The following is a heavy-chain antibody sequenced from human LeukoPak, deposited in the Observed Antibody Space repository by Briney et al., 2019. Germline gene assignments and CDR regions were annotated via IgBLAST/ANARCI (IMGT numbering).Heavy chain of an antibody. D-gene: IGHD4-11*01. J-gene: IGHJ4*02. CDR2: IWSDGTEK. V-gene: IGHV3-33*08. Sequence: GGSLRLSCVASGFTYSHYGMHWVRQAPGKGLEWMAVIWSDGTEKYYADAVKGRFTISRDDSRKTVYLQMNRLRGEDTAVYYCARDAQRGFDYSNSLQYWGQGTLVTVSS. CDR1: GFTYSHYG. CDR3: ARDAQRGFDYSNSLQY.